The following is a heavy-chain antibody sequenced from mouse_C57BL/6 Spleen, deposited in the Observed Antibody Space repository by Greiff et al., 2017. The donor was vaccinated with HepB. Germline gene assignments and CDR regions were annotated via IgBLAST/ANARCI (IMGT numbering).Heavy chain of an antibody. D-gene: IGHD2-5*01. CDR2: ISGGGGNT. CDR1: GFTFSSYT. J-gene: IGHJ1*03. CDR3: ARPYYSNYSRYFDV. Sequence: EVQVVESGGGLVKPGGSLKLSCAASGFTFSSYTMSWVRQTPEKRLEWVATISGGGGNTYYPDSVKGRFTISRDNAKNTLYLQMSSLRSEDTALYYCARPYYSNYSRYFDVWGTGTTVTVSS. V-gene: IGHV5-9*01.